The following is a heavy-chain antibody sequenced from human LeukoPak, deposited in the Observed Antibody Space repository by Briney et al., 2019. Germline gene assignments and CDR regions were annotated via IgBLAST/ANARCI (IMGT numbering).Heavy chain of an antibody. CDR1: GFTFSSYW. Sequence: GGSLRLSCAASGFTFSSYWTNWARQAPGKGLEWVASINHNGNVNYYVDSVKGRFTISRDNAKNSLYLQMSNLRAEDTAVYFCARGGGLDVWGQGATVTVSS. CDR2: INHNGNVN. J-gene: IGHJ6*02. CDR3: ARGGGLDV. D-gene: IGHD3-16*01. V-gene: IGHV3-7*03.